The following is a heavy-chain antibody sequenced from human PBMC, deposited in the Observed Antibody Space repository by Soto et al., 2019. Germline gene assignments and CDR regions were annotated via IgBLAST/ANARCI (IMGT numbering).Heavy chain of an antibody. V-gene: IGHV3-48*01. CDR3: ARPMYYYDSSGPPAY. D-gene: IGHD3-22*01. J-gene: IGHJ4*02. CDR2: ISSSSSTI. CDR1: GFTFSTYS. Sequence: GGSLRLSCAASGFTFSTYSMNWVRQAPGKGLEWVSYISSSSSTIFYTDSVKGRFTVSRDNAKNSLYLQMNSLRAEDTAVYYCARPMYYYDSSGPPAYWVQGTLVTVSS.